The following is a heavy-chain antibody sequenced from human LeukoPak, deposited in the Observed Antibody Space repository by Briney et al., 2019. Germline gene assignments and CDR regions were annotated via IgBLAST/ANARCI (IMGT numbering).Heavy chain of an antibody. J-gene: IGHJ4*02. CDR2: ISSSGSTI. CDR3: ATYDSSGYYYLDY. D-gene: IGHD3-22*01. V-gene: IGHV3-48*04. CDR1: GFTFSSYG. Sequence: GGSLRLSCAASGFTFSSYGMHWVRQAPGKGLEWVSYISSSGSTIYYADSVKGRFTISRDNAKNSLYLQMNSLRAEDTAVYYCATYDSSGYYYLDYWGQGTLVTVSS.